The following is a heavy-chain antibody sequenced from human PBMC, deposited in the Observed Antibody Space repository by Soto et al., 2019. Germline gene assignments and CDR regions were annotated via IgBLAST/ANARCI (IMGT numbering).Heavy chain of an antibody. V-gene: IGHV3-23*01. D-gene: IGHD3-16*01. CDR3: AKKEEYEHVWGKSPLD. J-gene: IGHJ4*03. CDR1: GFTFHNYA. Sequence: DVQLLEAGGNLVQPGGSLRLSCAASGFTFHNYAMSWVRQAPGKGLEWVSSINGPGDDTYYADSVKGRFTISRDNSKNTLYLQMNSLRAEDKALYYCAKKEEYEHVWGKSPLDWCQGTLVTVSS. CDR2: INGPGDDT.